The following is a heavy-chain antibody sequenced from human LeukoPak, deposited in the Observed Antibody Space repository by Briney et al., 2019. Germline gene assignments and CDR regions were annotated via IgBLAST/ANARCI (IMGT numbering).Heavy chain of an antibody. CDR3: VGGGRASWLTYFDY. CDR1: GFTFSSYW. D-gene: IGHD5-24*01. J-gene: IGHJ4*02. Sequence: PGGSLRLSCSASGFTFSSYWMPWVRQAPGKGLVWVSRINGDGSSTSYADSVKGRFTISRDNAKNTLYLQMNSLGPEDTAVYYCVGGGRASWLTYFDYWGQGTPVTVSS. CDR2: INGDGSST. V-gene: IGHV3-74*01.